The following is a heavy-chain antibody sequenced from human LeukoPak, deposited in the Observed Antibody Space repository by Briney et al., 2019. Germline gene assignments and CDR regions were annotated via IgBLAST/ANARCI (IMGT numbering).Heavy chain of an antibody. V-gene: IGHV3-30-3*01. CDR1: GFTFSNYT. Sequence: GGSLRLSCAASGFTFSNYTMHWVRQAPGKGLEWVAVISFDGSNKYYADSVNGRFTIFRDNSKKTLYLQMHSLRAEDTAVYNCARGGSGNYYYYYYMDVWGKGTTVTVSS. J-gene: IGHJ6*03. CDR2: ISFDGSNK. D-gene: IGHD3-10*01. CDR3: ARGGSGNYYYYYYMDV.